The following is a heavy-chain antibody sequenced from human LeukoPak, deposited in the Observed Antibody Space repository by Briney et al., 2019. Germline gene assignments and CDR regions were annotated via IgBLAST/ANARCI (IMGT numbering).Heavy chain of an antibody. V-gene: IGHV3-43*02. CDR2: ISGDGGST. J-gene: IGHJ6*02. D-gene: IGHD3-22*01. CDR3: AKDMAPYDSSGYYYLSYYYYGMDV. Sequence: GGSLRLSCAASGFTFDDYAMHWVRQAPGKGLEWVSLISGDGGSTYYADSVKGRFTISRDNSKHSLYLQMNSLRTEDTALYYCAKDMAPYDSSGYYYLSYYYYGMDVWGQGTTVTVSS. CDR1: GFTFDDYA.